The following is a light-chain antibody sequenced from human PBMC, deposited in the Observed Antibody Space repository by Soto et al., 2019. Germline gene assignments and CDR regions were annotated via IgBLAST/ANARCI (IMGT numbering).Light chain of an antibody. CDR1: HSISSW. V-gene: IGKV1-12*01. J-gene: IGKJ3*01. CDR3: QQASGLPFN. CDR2: AAS. Sequence: DIQMTQSPSSVSASVGDRVTITCRASHSISSWLAWYQQKPGKAPNLLIYAASSLQSGVPSRFSGSGSGTDFTLTITGLQTEDFATYFCQQASGLPFNFGPGTKVDIK.